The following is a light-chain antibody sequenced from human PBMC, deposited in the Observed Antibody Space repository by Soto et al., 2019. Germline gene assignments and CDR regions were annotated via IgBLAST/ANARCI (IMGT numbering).Light chain of an antibody. CDR1: QSVGSF. J-gene: IGKJ5*01. Sequence: EVVLTQSPVTLSLSPGERASLSCRASQSVGSFLAWYQQKPGQAPRLLIYDTSIRATGIPARFSGSGSGTDFTLTISSLEPEDFAVYYCQQRNSWPPTFTFGQGTRLEIK. V-gene: IGKV3-11*01. CDR3: QQRNSWPPTFT. CDR2: DTS.